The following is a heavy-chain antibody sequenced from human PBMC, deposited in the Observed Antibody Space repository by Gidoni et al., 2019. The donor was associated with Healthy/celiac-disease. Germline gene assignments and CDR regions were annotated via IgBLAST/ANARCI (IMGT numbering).Heavy chain of an antibody. V-gene: IGHV3-21*01. CDR1: GFTCSSYS. CDR3: ARTYYYDSSGYQRYYYYGMDV. D-gene: IGHD3-22*01. Sequence: EVQLVESGGGLVKPGGSLSLSCAASGFTCSSYSMNWVRQAPGKVLEWVSSISSSSIYIYYADSVKLRFTISRDNAKNSLYRQMNSLIAEDTAVYYCARTYYYDSSGYQRYYYYGMDVWGQGTTVTVSS. CDR2: ISSSSIYI. J-gene: IGHJ6*02.